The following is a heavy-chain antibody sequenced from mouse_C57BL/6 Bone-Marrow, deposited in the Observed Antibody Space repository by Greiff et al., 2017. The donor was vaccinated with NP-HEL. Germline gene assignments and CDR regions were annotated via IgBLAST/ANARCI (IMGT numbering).Heavy chain of an antibody. CDR2: IDPSDSYT. J-gene: IGHJ3*01. Sequence: QVQLQQPGAELVKPGASVKLSCKASGYTFTSYWMQWVKQRPGQGLEWIGEIDPSDSYTNYTQKFKGKATLTVDTSSSTAYMQLSSLTSEDSAVYYCARPLFAYWGQGTLVTVSA. CDR3: ARPLFAY. CDR1: GYTFTSYW. V-gene: IGHV1-50*01.